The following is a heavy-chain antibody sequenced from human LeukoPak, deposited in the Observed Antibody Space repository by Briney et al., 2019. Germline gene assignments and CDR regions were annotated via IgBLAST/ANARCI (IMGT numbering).Heavy chain of an antibody. CDR1: GFTFSSYG. J-gene: IGHJ4*02. D-gene: IGHD4-23*01. CDR3: AKDDGYYGGKGSFDY. V-gene: IGHV3-30*18. CDR2: ISYDGSNK. Sequence: GRSLRLSCAASGFTFSSYGMHWVRQAPGKGLEWVAVISYDGSNKYYADSVKGRFTISRDNSKNTLYLQMNSLRAEDTAVYYCAKDDGYYGGKGSFDYWGQGTLVTVSS.